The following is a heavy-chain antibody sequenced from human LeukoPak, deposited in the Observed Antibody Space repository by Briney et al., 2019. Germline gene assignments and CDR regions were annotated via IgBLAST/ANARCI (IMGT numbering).Heavy chain of an antibody. V-gene: IGHV3-15*01. J-gene: IGHJ4*02. Sequence: GGSLRLSCAASGFTVSNAWMIWVGQAPGKGLEWVGRIKTKSEGGTTDCAAPVKGRFTISRDDSKNTLYLQMNSLKSEDTGVYYCTTEVGATAKGWGQGTLVTVSS. CDR3: TTEVGATAKG. CDR2: IKTKSEGGTT. CDR1: GFTVSNAW. D-gene: IGHD1-26*01.